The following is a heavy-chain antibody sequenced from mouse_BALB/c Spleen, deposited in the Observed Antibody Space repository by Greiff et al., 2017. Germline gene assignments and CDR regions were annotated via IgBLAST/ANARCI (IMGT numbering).Heavy chain of an antibody. D-gene: IGHD2-2*01. J-gene: IGHJ4*01. CDR2: ISYSGST. CDR3: ARWGLRRDYYAMDY. CDR1: GYSITSDYA. V-gene: IGHV3-2*02. Sequence: EVQLVESGPGLVKPSQSLSLTCTVTGYSITSDYAWNWIRQFPGNKLEWMGYISYSGSTSYNPSLKSRISITRDTSKNQFFLQLNSVTTEDTATYYCARWGLRRDYYAMDYWGQGTSVTVSS.